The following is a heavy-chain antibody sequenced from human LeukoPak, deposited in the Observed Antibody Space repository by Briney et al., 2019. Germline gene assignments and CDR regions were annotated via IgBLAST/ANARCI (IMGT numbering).Heavy chain of an antibody. CDR3: ARGHYDSSGYYFRGVDH. CDR1: GETFSDYY. Sequence: SETLSLTCAVYGETFSDYYWSWIRQPPGKGLEWIGETNHRGSTRYNPSLRSRGTISVVTSKNQFSLKLTSVTAADTAVYYCARGHYDSSGYYFRGVDHWGQGTLVTVSS. V-gene: IGHV4-34*01. J-gene: IGHJ4*02. CDR2: TNHRGST. D-gene: IGHD3-22*01.